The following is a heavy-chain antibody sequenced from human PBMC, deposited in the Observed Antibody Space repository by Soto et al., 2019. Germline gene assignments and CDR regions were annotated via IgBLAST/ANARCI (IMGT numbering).Heavy chain of an antibody. V-gene: IGHV3-30*18. CDR1: GFTFSSYG. D-gene: IGHD1-26*01. CDR2: ISYDGSNK. Sequence: GGSLRLSCAASGFTFSSYGMHWVRQAPGKGLEWVAVISYDGSNKYYADSVKGRFTISRDNSKNTLYLQMNSLRAEDTAVYYCAEDLSGSYTLNYWGQGTLVTVSS. J-gene: IGHJ4*02. CDR3: AEDLSGSYTLNY.